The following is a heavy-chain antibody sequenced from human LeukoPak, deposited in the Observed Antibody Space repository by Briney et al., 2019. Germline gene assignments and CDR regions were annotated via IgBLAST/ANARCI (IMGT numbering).Heavy chain of an antibody. CDR2: IYYSGST. V-gene: IGHV4-59*08. CDR1: GGSISSYY. CDR3: ARRGDYQAFDI. Sequence: SETLSLTCTVSGGSISSYYWSWIRQPPGKGLEWIGYIYYSGSTNYNPSLKSRVTISVDTSKNQFSLKLSSVTAADTAVYYCARRGDYQAFDIWGQGTMVTVSS. J-gene: IGHJ3*02. D-gene: IGHD2-21*02.